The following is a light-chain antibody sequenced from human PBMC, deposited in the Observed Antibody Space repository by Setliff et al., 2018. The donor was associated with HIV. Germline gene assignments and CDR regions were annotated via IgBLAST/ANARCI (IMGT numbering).Light chain of an antibody. V-gene: IGLV2-14*01. CDR3: SSYTSSSTPYV. CDR2: EVS. CDR1: SSDVGGYDY. Sequence: QSALTQPASVSGSPGQSITISCTGTSSDVGGYDYVSWYQQHPGKAPKLMIYEVSNRPLGVSNRFSGSKSGNTASLTISGLQAEDEADYYCSSYTSSSTPYVFGTGTKV. J-gene: IGLJ1*01.